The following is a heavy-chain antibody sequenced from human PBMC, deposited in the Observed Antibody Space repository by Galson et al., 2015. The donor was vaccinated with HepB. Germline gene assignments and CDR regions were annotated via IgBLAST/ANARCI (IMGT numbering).Heavy chain of an antibody. Sequence: SLRLSCAASGFSFSNYGMHWVRQAPGKGLEWVANINQDGTEIFYVDSVKGRFTISRDNAKNSLYLHMNSLRAGDTAVYYCARHGVWDYSRSSGDLSYWGQGTLVTVSS. CDR2: INQDGTEI. V-gene: IGHV3-7*01. CDR1: GFSFSNYG. J-gene: IGHJ4*02. CDR3: ARHGVWDYSRSSGDLSY. D-gene: IGHD6-6*01.